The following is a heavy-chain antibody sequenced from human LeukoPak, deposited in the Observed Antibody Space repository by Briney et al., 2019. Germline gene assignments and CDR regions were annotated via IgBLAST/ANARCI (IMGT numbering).Heavy chain of an antibody. Sequence: GRSLRLSCAASGFTLSTYGMHWVRQAPGKGLEWVAVISYDGTNKYYADSVKGRFTISRDNAKNSLYLQMNHLRAEDTALYHCAREKGSGDDRNENVFDIWGQGTMVTVSS. J-gene: IGHJ3*02. CDR2: ISYDGTNK. CDR3: AREKGSGDDRNENVFDI. V-gene: IGHV3-30*03. D-gene: IGHD5-12*01. CDR1: GFTLSTYG.